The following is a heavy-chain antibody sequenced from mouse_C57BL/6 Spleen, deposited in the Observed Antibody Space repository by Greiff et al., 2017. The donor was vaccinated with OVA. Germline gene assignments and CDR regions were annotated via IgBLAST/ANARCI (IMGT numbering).Heavy chain of an antibody. V-gene: IGHV2-3*01. J-gene: IGHJ1*03. CDR1: GFSFTSYG. CDR2: IWGDGST. CDR3: AKRILRTPFWV. Sequence: VQLVESGPGLVAPSQSLSITCTVSGFSFTSYGVSWARQPPGKGLEWLGVIWGDGSTNNHSALISRLSISTDNSKSHVFLKLNSLQTADTATYYRAKRILRTPFWVWGTGTTVTDSS. D-gene: IGHD1-1*01.